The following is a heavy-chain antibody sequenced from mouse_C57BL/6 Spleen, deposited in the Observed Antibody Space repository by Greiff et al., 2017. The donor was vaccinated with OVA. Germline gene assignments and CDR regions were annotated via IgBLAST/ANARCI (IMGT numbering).Heavy chain of an antibody. Sequence: QVQLQQPGAELVMPGASVKLSCKASGYTFTSYWMHWVKQRPGQGLEWIGEIDPSDSYTNYNQKFKGKSTLTVDKSSSTAYMQLSSLTSEDSAVYYCARRKAGYYYFDYWGQGTTLTVSS. D-gene: IGHD2-3*01. CDR1: GYTFTSYW. CDR2: IDPSDSYT. CDR3: ARRKAGYYYFDY. V-gene: IGHV1-69*01. J-gene: IGHJ2*01.